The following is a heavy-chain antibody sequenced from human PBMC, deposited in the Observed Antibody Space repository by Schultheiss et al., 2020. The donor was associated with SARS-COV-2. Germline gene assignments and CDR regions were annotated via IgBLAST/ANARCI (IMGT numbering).Heavy chain of an antibody. CDR1: GGTFSSYA. CDR2: INPSGGST. Sequence: ASVKVSCKASGGTFSSYAISWVRQAPGQGLEWMGIINPSGGSTSYAQKFQGRVTMTRDTSTSTVYMELSSLRSEDTAVYYCARAPEGFMYYFDYWGQGTLVTGSS. D-gene: IGHD3-10*02. CDR3: ARAPEGFMYYFDY. J-gene: IGHJ4*02. V-gene: IGHV1-46*01.